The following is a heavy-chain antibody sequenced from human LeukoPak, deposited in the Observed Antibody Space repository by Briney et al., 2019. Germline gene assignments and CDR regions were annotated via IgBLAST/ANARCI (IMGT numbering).Heavy chain of an antibody. D-gene: IGHD6-13*01. CDR3: ARGRVSSSTWYSTYYYYFYMDV. V-gene: IGHV4-59*01. CDR1: GGSISSYY. J-gene: IGHJ6*03. CDR2: IYYSGGT. Sequence: SETLSLTCTVSGGSISSYYWSWIRQPPGKGLEWIGYIYYSGGTNYNPSLKSRVTISVDTSKNQFSLKLSSVTAADTAVYFCARGRVSSSTWYSTYYYYFYMDVWGKGTTVTVSS.